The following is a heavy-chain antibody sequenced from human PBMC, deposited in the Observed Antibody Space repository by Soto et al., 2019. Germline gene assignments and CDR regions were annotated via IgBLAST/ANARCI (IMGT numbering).Heavy chain of an antibody. J-gene: IGHJ6*02. CDR2: INHSGST. Sequence: SETLSLTCAVDGGSVTGYYWSWIRQPPGQGLEWIGEINHSGSTNYNPSLKSRVTISVDTSKNQFSLKLSSVTAADTAVYYCARGRVSLPWFGEGYGMDVWGQGTTVT. V-gene: IGHV4-34*01. CDR3: ARGRVSLPWFGEGYGMDV. D-gene: IGHD3-10*01. CDR1: GGSVTGYY.